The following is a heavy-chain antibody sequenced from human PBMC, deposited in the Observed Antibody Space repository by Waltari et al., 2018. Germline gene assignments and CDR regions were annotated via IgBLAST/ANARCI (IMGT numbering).Heavy chain of an antibody. CDR3: ARGDTVTTRFFDP. D-gene: IGHD4-17*01. Sequence: EVQLVESGGGLVKPGGSLRLSCTASGFSFNTYSRIWVRQVPGKGLEWVSSINNNGNYKYYADSVAGRFIISRDSATNSLYLQMTSLRAEDTAVYYCARGDTVTTRFFDPWGQGTLVTVSS. CDR1: GFSFNTYS. CDR2: INNNGNYK. J-gene: IGHJ5*02. V-gene: IGHV3-21*01.